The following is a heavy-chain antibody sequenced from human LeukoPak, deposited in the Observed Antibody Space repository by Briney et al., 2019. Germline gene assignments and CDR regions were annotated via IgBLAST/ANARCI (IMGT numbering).Heavy chain of an antibody. CDR2: IYDGGST. CDR3: ARGSGSSWHDY. CDR1: GSTVSSYF. V-gene: IGHV3-53*01. Sequence: GGSLRLSCAASGSTVSSYFMSWVRQAPGKGLEWVSVIYDGGSTDYADSVKGRFTISRDNSKSTLYLQMNSLRAEDTAVYYCARGSGSSWHDYWGQGTLVTVSS. J-gene: IGHJ4*02. D-gene: IGHD6-13*01.